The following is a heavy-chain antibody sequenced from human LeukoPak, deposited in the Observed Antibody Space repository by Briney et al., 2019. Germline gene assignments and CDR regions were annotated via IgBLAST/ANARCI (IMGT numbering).Heavy chain of an antibody. V-gene: IGHV4-34*01. CDR2: INHSGST. J-gene: IGHJ5*02. CDR3: AREGIAVAGFRNWFDP. D-gene: IGHD6-19*01. Sequence: SETLSLTCAVYGGSFSGYYWSWIRQPPGKGLEWIGEINHSGSTNYNPSLKSRVTISVDTSKNQFSLKLSSVTAADTAVHYCAREGIAVAGFRNWFDPWGQGTLVTVSS. CDR1: GGSFSGYY.